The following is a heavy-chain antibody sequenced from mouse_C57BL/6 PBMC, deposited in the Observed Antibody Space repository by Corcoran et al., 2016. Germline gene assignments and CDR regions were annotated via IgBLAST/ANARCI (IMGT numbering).Heavy chain of an antibody. CDR3: AREATTVGAMDY. D-gene: IGHD1-1*01. J-gene: IGHJ4*01. CDR2: IFPGSGST. CDR1: GYTFTDYY. V-gene: IGHV1-75*01. Sequence: QVQLQQSGPELVKPGASVKISCKASGYTFTDYYINWVKQRPGQGLEWIGWIFPGSGSTYYNEKFKGKATLTVDKSSSTAYMLFSSLTSEDSAVYFCAREATTVGAMDYWGQGTSVTVSS.